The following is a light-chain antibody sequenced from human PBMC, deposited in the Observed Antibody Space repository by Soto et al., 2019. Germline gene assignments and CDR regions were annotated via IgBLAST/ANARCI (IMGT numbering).Light chain of an antibody. CDR3: KKYEIFPIT. CDR1: QGISTW. CDR2: DAS. Sequence: DIQMTQSPSCVSASVGDRLTLTCRASQGISTWLAWYQQKPGKAPKLLIYDASNMETGVPSRFTGSGSGTDFTFTISSLQPEEIATYYCKKYEIFPITVGQGTRLAIK. V-gene: IGKV1-33*01. J-gene: IGKJ5*01.